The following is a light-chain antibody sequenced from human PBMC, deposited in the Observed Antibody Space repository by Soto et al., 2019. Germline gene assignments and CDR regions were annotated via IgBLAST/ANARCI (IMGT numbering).Light chain of an antibody. CDR1: RSNIGNNY. V-gene: IGLV1-51*01. CDR2: DND. Sequence: QLVLTQPPSVSAAPGQKVTISCSGSRSNIGNNYVSWYQQLPGTAPKLLIYDNDKRPSGIPDRFSASKSGTSATLGITGLQTGDEADYYCGTWDNSLSAILFGGGTKLTVL. J-gene: IGLJ2*01. CDR3: GTWDNSLSAIL.